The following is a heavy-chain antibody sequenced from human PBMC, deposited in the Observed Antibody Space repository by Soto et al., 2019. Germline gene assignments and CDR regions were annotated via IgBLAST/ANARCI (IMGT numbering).Heavy chain of an antibody. Sequence: SETLSLTCTVSGGSISSYYWSWIRQPPGKGLEWIGYIYYSGSTNYNPSLKSRVTISVDTSKNQFSLKLSSVTAADTAVYYCARHLGVAARLLHFDYWGQGTLVTVSS. CDR1: GGSISSYY. D-gene: IGHD6-6*01. J-gene: IGHJ4*02. CDR2: IYYSGST. CDR3: ARHLGVAARLLHFDY. V-gene: IGHV4-59*08.